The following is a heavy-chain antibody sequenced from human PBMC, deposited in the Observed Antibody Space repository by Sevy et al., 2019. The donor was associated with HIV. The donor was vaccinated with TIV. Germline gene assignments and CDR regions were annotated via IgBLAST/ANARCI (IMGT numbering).Heavy chain of an antibody. D-gene: IGHD3-3*01. J-gene: IGHJ4*02. Sequence: GGSLRLSCTGSGFTFGDYVLSWVRQAPGKGLEWVGFIRSKAYGGTTKYAASVKGRLTISRDDSKSIAYLQMNSLKTEDTAVYYCISREGTIFGVVTRDYWGQGPLVTVSS. V-gene: IGHV3-49*04. CDR3: ISREGTIFGVVTRDY. CDR2: IRSKAYGGTT. CDR1: GFTFGDYV.